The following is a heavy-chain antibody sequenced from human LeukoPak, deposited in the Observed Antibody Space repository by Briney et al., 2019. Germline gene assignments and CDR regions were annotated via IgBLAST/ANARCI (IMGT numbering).Heavy chain of an antibody. J-gene: IGHJ2*01. CDR1: GYTFTSYG. Sequence: GASVKVSCKASGYTFTSYGISWVRQAPGQGLEWMGWISAYNGNTNYAQKLQGRVTMTRDMSTSTVYMELSSLRSEDTAVYYCAREEGVDWYFDLWGRGTLVTVSS. CDR2: ISAYNGNT. V-gene: IGHV1-18*01. CDR3: AREEGVDWYFDL. D-gene: IGHD2-21*01.